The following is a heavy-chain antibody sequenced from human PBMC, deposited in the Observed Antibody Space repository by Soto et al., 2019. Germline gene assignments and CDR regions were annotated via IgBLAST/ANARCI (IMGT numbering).Heavy chain of an antibody. J-gene: IGHJ4*02. Sequence: GSLRLSCAASGFTFSSYSMNWVRQAPGKGLEWVSSISSSSSYIYYADSVKGRFTISRDNAKNSLYLQMNSLRAEDTAVYYCARDTPHDFWSGYSPYYFDYWGQGTLVTVSS. CDR2: ISSSSSYI. CDR3: ARDTPHDFWSGYSPYYFDY. D-gene: IGHD3-3*01. CDR1: GFTFSSYS. V-gene: IGHV3-21*01.